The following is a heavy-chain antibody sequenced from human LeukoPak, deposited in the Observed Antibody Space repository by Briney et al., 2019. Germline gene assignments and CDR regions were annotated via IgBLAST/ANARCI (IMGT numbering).Heavy chain of an antibody. Sequence: QTGGSLRLSCAASGFTFSSYAMHWVRQAPGKGLEWVAVISYDGSNKYYADSVKGRFTISRDNSKNTLYLQMNSLRAEDTAVYYCARERGGRHSDAFDIWGQGTMVTVSS. V-gene: IGHV3-30-3*01. CDR2: ISYDGSNK. CDR3: ARERGGRHSDAFDI. D-gene: IGHD5-12*01. CDR1: GFTFSSYA. J-gene: IGHJ3*02.